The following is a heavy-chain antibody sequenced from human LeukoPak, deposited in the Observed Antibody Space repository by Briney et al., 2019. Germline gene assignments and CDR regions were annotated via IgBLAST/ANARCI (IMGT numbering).Heavy chain of an antibody. CDR3: ARDRGNDITMIVVASKAGMDV. CDR2: IKQDGSEK. J-gene: IGHJ6*02. Sequence: GGSLRLSCAASGFTFSSYWMSWVRQAPGKGLEWVANIKQDGSEKYYVDSVKGRFTISRDNAKNSLYLQMNSLRAEDTAVYYCARDRGNDITMIVVASKAGMDVWGQGTTVTVS. V-gene: IGHV3-7*01. D-gene: IGHD3-22*01. CDR1: GFTFSSYW.